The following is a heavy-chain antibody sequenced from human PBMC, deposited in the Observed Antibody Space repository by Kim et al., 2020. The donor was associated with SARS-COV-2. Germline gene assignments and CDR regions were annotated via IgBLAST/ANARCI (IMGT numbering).Heavy chain of an antibody. J-gene: IGHJ5*02. D-gene: IGHD1-26*01. CDR3: ASTGVGAVGWFDP. Sequence: SETLSLTCTVSGGSIRSYYWTWIRQPPGKRLEWIGYVYHTGNTNYNPSLRGRVTISLDMSKRQFSLTLTSVTAADTAVYYCASTGVGAVGWFDPWGQGTLVSVSS. CDR2: VYHTGNT. V-gene: IGHV4-59*01. CDR1: GGSIRSYY.